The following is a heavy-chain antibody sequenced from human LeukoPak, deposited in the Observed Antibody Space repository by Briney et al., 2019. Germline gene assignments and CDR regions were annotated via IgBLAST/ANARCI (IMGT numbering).Heavy chain of an antibody. D-gene: IGHD4-17*01. CDR2: IWYDGSNK. Sequence: GGSLRLSCAASGFTFSSYGMHWVRQAPGXGLEWVAVIWYDGSNKYYADSVKGRFTISRDNSKNTLFLQMNSLRAEDTTVYYCARDPDDYGDYSYFDYWGQGTLVTVSS. CDR1: GFTFSSYG. J-gene: IGHJ4*02. V-gene: IGHV3-33*01. CDR3: ARDPDDYGDYSYFDY.